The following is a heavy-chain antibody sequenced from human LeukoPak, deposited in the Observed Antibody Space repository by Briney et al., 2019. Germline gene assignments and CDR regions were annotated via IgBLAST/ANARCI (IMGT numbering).Heavy chain of an antibody. CDR3: ASRHLRTKGAFDI. D-gene: IGHD3-16*01. J-gene: IGHJ3*02. CDR2: IYDSGST. CDR1: GGSFSAYY. V-gene: IGHV4-34*01. Sequence: PSETLSLTCAVYGGSFSAYYWSWIRQPPGKGLEWIGYIYDSGSTYYNPSLKSRVTISVDTSKNQFSLKLSSVTAADTAVYYCASRHLRTKGAFDIWGQGTMVTVSS.